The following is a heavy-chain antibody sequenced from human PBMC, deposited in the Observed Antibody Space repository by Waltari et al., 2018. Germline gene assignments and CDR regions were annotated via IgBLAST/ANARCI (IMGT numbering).Heavy chain of an antibody. CDR2: TRNEANSYTT. CDR3: ARVVYDYIWGSYRYPLDAFDI. CDR1: GFTFSDHY. D-gene: IGHD3-16*02. V-gene: IGHV3-72*01. J-gene: IGHJ3*02. Sequence: EVQLVESGGGLVQPGGSLRLSCAASGFTFSDHYMDWVRQAPGKGLEWVGRTRNEANSYTTEYAASVKGRFTISRDDSKNSLYLQMNSLKTEDTAVYYCARVVYDYIWGSYRYPLDAFDIWGQGTMVTVSS.